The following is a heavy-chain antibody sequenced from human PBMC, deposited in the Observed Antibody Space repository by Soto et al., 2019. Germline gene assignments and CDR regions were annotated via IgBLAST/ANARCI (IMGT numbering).Heavy chain of an antibody. V-gene: IGHV3-66*01. Sequence: GGSLRLSCAASGFTVNNNYMSWVRQAPGKGLEWVSVIYSGGSTYYADSVKGRFTISRDTSKNTVYLQMNSLRAEDTAVYYCARNYYGSGSSWGQGTLVTVS. CDR1: GFTVNNNY. CDR3: ARNYYGSGSS. J-gene: IGHJ5*02. D-gene: IGHD3-10*01. CDR2: IYSGGST.